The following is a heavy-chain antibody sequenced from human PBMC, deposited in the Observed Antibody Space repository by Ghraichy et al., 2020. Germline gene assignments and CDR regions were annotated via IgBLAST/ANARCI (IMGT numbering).Heavy chain of an antibody. CDR2: ISGGGTTT. D-gene: IGHD3-3*01. V-gene: IGHV3-23*01. CDR3: ARLEWEVLRGAFYI. CDR1: GFTFTSNA. J-gene: IGHJ3*02. Sequence: LSLTCAASGFTFTSNAMSWVRQTPGKGLEWVSGISGGGTTTYYADSVKGRLTISRDNSKNTLYLQMSSLGVEDTAVYYCARLEWEVLRGAFYIWGQGTVVTVSS.